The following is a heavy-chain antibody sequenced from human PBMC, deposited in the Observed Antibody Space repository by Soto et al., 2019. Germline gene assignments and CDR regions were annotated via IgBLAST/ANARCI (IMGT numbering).Heavy chain of an antibody. CDR1: GGTFSTYA. Sequence: ASVKVSCKASGGTFSTYAISWVRQAPGQGXEWMGGIIPIFGTAKYAQKFQGRVTITADESTSTAYMELSSLRSEDTAVYYCAREIFGVIISGGRDAFDIWGQGTMVTVSS. CDR3: AREIFGVIISGGRDAFDI. D-gene: IGHD3-3*01. V-gene: IGHV1-69*13. CDR2: IIPIFGTA. J-gene: IGHJ3*02.